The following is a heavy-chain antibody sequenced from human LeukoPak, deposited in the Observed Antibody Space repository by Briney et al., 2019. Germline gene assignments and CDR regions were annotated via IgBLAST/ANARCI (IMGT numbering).Heavy chain of an antibody. Sequence: SQTLSLTCTVSGGSISSGSYYWSWIRQPAGKGLEWIGRIYTSGSTNSNPSLKSRVTISVDTSKNHFSLKLSSVTAADTAVYYCARDLGFTYYDFWSGYFMGDAFDIWGQGTMVTVSS. CDR3: ARDLGFTYYDFWSGYFMGDAFDI. CDR2: IYTSGST. D-gene: IGHD3-3*01. J-gene: IGHJ3*02. CDR1: GGSISSGSYY. V-gene: IGHV4-61*02.